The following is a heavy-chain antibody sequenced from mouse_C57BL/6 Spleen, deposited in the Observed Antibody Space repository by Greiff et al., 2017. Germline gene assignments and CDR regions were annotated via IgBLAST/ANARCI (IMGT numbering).Heavy chain of an antibody. CDR3: ARSGTRNYAMDY. D-gene: IGHD4-1*01. CDR1: GYAFTNYL. J-gene: IGHJ4*01. V-gene: IGHV1-54*01. Sequence: VQLQQSGAELVRPGTSVKVSCKASGYAFTNYLIEWVKQRPGQGLERIGVINPGSGGTNYNEKFKGKATLTADKSSSTAYMQLSSLTSEDSAVYFCARSGTRNYAMDYWGQGTSVTVSS. CDR2: INPGSGGT.